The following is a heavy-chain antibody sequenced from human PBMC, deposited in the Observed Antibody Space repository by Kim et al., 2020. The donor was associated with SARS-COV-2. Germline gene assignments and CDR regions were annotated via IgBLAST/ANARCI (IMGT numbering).Heavy chain of an antibody. CDR2: INPSGGST. CDR1: GYTFTSYY. CDR3: ARDLTTVVTNYYYYYGMDV. D-gene: IGHD4-17*01. V-gene: IGHV1-46*01. J-gene: IGHJ6*02. Sequence: ASVKVSCKASGYTFTSYYMHWVRQAPGQGLEWMGIINPSGGSTSYAQKFQGRVTMTRDTSTSTVYMGLSSLRSEDTAVYYCARDLTTVVTNYYYYYGMDVWGQGTTVTVSS.